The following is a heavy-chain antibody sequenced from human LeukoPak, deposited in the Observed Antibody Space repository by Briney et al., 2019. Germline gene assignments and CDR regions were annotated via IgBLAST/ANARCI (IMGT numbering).Heavy chain of an antibody. Sequence: GGSLRLSCAASGFTFSGYAMSWVRQTPGKGLEWVSTISGSGGSTYYADSVKGRFTISRDNSKNTLYLQMNSLRAEDTAVYYCAKAYSGYSSSWYPESDSPLGYFPTFFDYWGQGTLVTVSS. CDR3: AKAYSGYSSSWYPESDSPLGYFPTFFDY. V-gene: IGHV3-23*01. J-gene: IGHJ4*02. D-gene: IGHD6-13*01. CDR2: ISGSGGST. CDR1: GFTFSGYA.